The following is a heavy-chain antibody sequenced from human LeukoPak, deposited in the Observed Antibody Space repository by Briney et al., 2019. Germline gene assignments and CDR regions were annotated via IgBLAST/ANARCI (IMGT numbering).Heavy chain of an antibody. CDR2: INHSGST. CDR3: ARGYTTMVRGVIITTRYYYYMDV. V-gene: IGHV4-34*01. CDR1: GGSFSGYY. Sequence: SETLSLTCAVYGGSFSGYYWSWIRQPPGKGLEWIGEINHSGSTNYNPSLKSRVTISVDTSKNQFSLKLSSVTAADTAVYYCARGYTTMVRGVIITTRYYYYMDVWGKGTTVTVSS. J-gene: IGHJ6*03. D-gene: IGHD3-10*01.